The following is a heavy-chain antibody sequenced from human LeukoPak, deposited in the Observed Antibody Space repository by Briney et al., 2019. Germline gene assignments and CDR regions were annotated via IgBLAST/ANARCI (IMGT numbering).Heavy chain of an antibody. V-gene: IGHV3-23*01. CDR1: GFTFSSYA. J-gene: IGHJ4*02. D-gene: IGHD3-9*01. Sequence: GGSLRLSCAASGFTFSSYAMSWVRQAPGKGLEWVSAISGSGGSTYYADSVKGRFTISRDNPKNTLYLQMNSLRAEDTAVYYCAKRIGPQIYDMPLLNWGQGTLVTVSS. CDR3: AKRIGPQIYDMPLLN. CDR2: ISGSGGST.